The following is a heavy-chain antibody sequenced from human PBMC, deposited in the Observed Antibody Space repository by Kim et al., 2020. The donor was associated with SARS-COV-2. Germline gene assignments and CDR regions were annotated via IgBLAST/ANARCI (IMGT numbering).Heavy chain of an antibody. CDR3: TGAKCDP. CDR2: IRGKTYGGTT. Sequence: GGSLRLSCTASGITFGDYAVNWFRQAPGKGLDWIGFIRGKTYGGTTEYAASVKGRFTISRDDSKNIAYLQMNSLKTEDTGVYYCTGAKCDPWGQGTLVTVSS. CDR1: GITFGDYA. V-gene: IGHV3-49*03. J-gene: IGHJ5*02.